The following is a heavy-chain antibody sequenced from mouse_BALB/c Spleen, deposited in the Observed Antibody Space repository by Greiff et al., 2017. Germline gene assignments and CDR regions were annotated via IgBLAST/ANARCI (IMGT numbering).Heavy chain of an antibody. J-gene: IGHJ4*01. D-gene: IGHD1-1*01. CDR2: IYPGSGNT. Sequence: QVQLQQSGAELVKPGTSVKISCKASGYAFTNYWLGWVKQRPGHGLEWIGDIYPGSGNTYYNEKFKGKATLTADKSSSTAYMQLSSLTSEDSAVYFCAPYYGSSYGAMDYWGQGTSVTVSS. V-gene: IGHV1-63*01. CDR1: GYAFTNYW. CDR3: APYYGSSYGAMDY.